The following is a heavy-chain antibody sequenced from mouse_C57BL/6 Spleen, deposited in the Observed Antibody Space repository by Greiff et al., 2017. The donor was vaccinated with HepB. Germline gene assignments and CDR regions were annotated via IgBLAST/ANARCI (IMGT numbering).Heavy chain of an antibody. V-gene: IGHV1-15*01. J-gene: IGHJ2*01. CDR1: GYTFTDYE. CDR2: IDPETGGT. CDR3: TRGDYCDY. Sequence: QVQLKESGAELVRPGASVTLSCKASGYTFTDYEMHWVKQTPVHGLEWIGAIDPETGGTAYNQKFKGKAILTADKSSSTAYMELRSLTSEDSAVYYCTRGDYCDYWGQGTTLTVSS.